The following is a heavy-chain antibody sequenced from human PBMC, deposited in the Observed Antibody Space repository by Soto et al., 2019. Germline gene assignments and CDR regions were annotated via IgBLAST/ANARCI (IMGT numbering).Heavy chain of an antibody. J-gene: IGHJ5*02. CDR1: GGSIRSGGSS. Sequence: QLQLQESGSGLVKPSQTLSLTCAVSGGSIRSGGSSWSWIRQPPGKGLEWIGYIYHSGSTYYNPSLKSRVTTSVDRSTNQFSLKMSYVTAADTAVYYCARTKGPYTICGVENWFDPWGQGTLVTVSS. CDR2: IYHSGST. CDR3: ARTKGPYTICGVENWFDP. D-gene: IGHD3-3*01. V-gene: IGHV4-30-2*01.